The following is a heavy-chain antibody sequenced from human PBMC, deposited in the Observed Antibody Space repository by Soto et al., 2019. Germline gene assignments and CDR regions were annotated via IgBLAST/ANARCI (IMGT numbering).Heavy chain of an antibody. D-gene: IGHD6-6*01. Sequence: PSETLSLTCTVSGDSISSSSYYWGWIRQPPGRGLEWIGSIYYSGTTYYNASLKSRVTVSIDTSKKQFSLNLRSVTATDTAVYYCEGSTWSGVPGYWGQGTLVTVSS. J-gene: IGHJ4*02. CDR2: IYYSGTT. CDR3: EGSTWSGVPGY. CDR1: GDSISSSSYY. V-gene: IGHV4-39*01.